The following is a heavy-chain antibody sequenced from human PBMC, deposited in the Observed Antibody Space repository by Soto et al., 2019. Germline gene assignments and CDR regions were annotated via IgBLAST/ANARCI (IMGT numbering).Heavy chain of an antibody. D-gene: IGHD2-8*01. CDR3: ARGPLGHGLSYWFDP. CDR1: GGSISRYC. J-gene: IGHJ5*02. CDR2: IYYSGST. Sequence: HSEALSLTCTGSGGSISRYCWSWIRQPLGKGLEWIGYIYYSGSTNYNPSLKSRVTISLDTSKNQFSLKLSSVTAADTAVYSCARGPLGHGLSYWFDPWGQGTLVTV. V-gene: IGHV4-59*01.